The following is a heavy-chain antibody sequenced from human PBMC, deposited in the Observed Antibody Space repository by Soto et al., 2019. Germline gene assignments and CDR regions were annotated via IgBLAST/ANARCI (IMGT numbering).Heavy chain of an antibody. J-gene: IGHJ4*02. D-gene: IGHD3-22*01. CDR3: ARANGRNYYDSSGYFDY. CDR2: IIPILGIA. Sequence: SVKVSCKASGGTFSSYTISWVRQAPGQGFEWMGRIIPILGIANYAQKFQGRVTITADKSTSTAYMELSSLRSEDTAVYYCARANGRNYYDSSGYFDYWGQGTLVTVSS. V-gene: IGHV1-69*02. CDR1: GGTFSSYT.